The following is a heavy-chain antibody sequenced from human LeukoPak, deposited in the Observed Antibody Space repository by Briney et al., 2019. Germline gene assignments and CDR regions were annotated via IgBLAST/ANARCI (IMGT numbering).Heavy chain of an antibody. Sequence: ASVNVPCKASGYTFDDYGMRWVRQAPGQGLEWMGIINPSGGSTSYAQKFQGRVTMTRDTSTSTVYMELSSLRSEDTAVYYCAILCGFWSGLGDNWGQGTMVTVSS. D-gene: IGHD3-3*01. CDR3: AILCGFWSGLGDN. J-gene: IGHJ4*02. V-gene: IGHV1-46*02. CDR2: INPSGGST. CDR1: GYTFDDYG.